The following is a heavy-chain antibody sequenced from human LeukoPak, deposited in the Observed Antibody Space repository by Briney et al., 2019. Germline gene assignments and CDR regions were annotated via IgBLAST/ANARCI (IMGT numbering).Heavy chain of an antibody. D-gene: IGHD4-23*01. CDR3: ARETTVVTQRYFDL. CDR1: GGSISSGGYY. V-gene: IGHV4-31*03. J-gene: IGHJ2*01. CDR2: IYYSGSI. Sequence: PSQTLSLTCTVSGGSISSGGYYWSWIRQHPGKGLEWIGYIYYSGSIYYNPSLKSRVTISVDTSKNQFSLKLSSVTAADTAVYYCARETTVVTQRYFDLWGRGTLVTVSS.